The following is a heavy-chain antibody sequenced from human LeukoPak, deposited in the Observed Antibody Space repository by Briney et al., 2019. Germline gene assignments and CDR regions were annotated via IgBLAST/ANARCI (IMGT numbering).Heavy chain of an antibody. CDR3: GKEIGSRDDD. CDR2: ITWNSGGI. J-gene: IGHJ4*02. V-gene: IGHV3-9*01. D-gene: IGHD6-13*01. Sequence: PGGSLRLSCAVSGFTFDDYAMYWVRQPPGKDLEWVSGITWNSGGIVYADSVKGRFTISRDNAKNSLFLQMNSLRTEDTALYYCGKEIGSRDDDWGQGTLVTVSS. CDR1: GFTFDDYA.